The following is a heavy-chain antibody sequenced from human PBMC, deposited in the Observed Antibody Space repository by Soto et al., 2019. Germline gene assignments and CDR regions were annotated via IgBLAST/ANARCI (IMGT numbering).Heavy chain of an antibody. Sequence: GGSLRLSCAASGFTFSSYSMNWVRQAPGKGLEWVSYISSSSSTIYYADSVKGRFTISRDNAKNSLYLQMNSLRDEDTAVYYCARDDCSSTTCHNSYYCMDVWGKGTTVTVSS. D-gene: IGHD2-2*01. V-gene: IGHV3-48*02. J-gene: IGHJ6*04. CDR3: ARDDCSSTTCHNSYYCMDV. CDR1: GFTFSSYS. CDR2: ISSSSSTI.